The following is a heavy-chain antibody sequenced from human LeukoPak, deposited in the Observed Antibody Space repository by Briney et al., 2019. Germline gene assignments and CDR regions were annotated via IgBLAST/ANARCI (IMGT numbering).Heavy chain of an antibody. J-gene: IGHJ4*02. V-gene: IGHV3-21*01. D-gene: IGHD4-17*01. CDR3: ARDRDAVTPWYFDY. Sequence: GGSLRLSCVASGILVSSNYMNWVRQAPGKGLEWVSSISSSSSYIYYADSVKGRFTISRDNAKNSLYLQMNSLRAEDTAVYYCARDRDAVTPWYFDYWGQGTLVTVSS. CDR1: GILVSSNY. CDR2: ISSSSSYI.